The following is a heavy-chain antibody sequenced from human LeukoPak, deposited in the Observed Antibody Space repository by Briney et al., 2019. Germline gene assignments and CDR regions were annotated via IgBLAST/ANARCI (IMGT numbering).Heavy chain of an antibody. D-gene: IGHD3-9*01. CDR1: GFTFSNYA. CDR2: ITGSGTNR. Sequence: GGSLRLSCVASGFTFSNYAMSWVRQAPGRGLEWVSAITGSGTNRYYADSLKGRFTTSRDNSKDTVFLQMNSLRHEDTAIYYCVIWGDYDVLTGYYVPDYWGQGTLVTVAS. CDR3: VIWGDYDVLTGYYVPDY. J-gene: IGHJ4*02. V-gene: IGHV3-23*01.